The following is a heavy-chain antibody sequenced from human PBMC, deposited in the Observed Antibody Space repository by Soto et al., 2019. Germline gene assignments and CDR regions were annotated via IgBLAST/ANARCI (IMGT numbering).Heavy chain of an antibody. D-gene: IGHD3-10*01. CDR1: ALTFRNNW. CDR2: INQGGSEK. J-gene: IGHJ4*02. CDR3: ARGSGSSYFDF. V-gene: IGHV3-7*01. Sequence: GGSLRLSCAASALTFRNNWMSWVRQAPGKGLEWVANINQGGSEKSYVDSVKGRFTISRDRAKNSVYLHLSSLRAGDTAVYFCARGSGSSYFDFWGQGTLVTVSS.